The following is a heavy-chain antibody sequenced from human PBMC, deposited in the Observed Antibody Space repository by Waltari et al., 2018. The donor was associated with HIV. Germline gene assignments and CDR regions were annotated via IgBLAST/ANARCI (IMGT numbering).Heavy chain of an antibody. J-gene: IGHJ4*02. Sequence: QVQLVESGGGVVQPGRSLGLSCAASGFTFSSYAMHGVRQAPGKGLEWVAVISYDGSNKYYADSVKGRFTISRDNSKNTLYLQMNSLRAEDTAVYYCASSIDSSGTLDYWGQGTLVTVSS. V-gene: IGHV3-30*01. CDR2: ISYDGSNK. CDR3: ASSIDSSGTLDY. D-gene: IGHD3-22*01. CDR1: GFTFSSYA.